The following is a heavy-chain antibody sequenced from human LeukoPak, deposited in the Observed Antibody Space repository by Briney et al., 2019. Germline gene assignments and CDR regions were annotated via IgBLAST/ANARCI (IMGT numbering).Heavy chain of an antibody. CDR1: GYTFTGFY. J-gene: IGHJ4*02. CDR3: ARSAGSAFFDY. CDR2: IYSDSGDT. D-gene: IGHD2-15*01. V-gene: IGHV1-2*04. Sequence: ASVKVSCKASGYTFTGFYIHWVRQAPGQGLEWMGWIYSDSGDTNYAQKFQGWVTMTRDTSISTAYMELSRLTSDDTAVYYCARSAGSAFFDYWGQGPLVTVSS.